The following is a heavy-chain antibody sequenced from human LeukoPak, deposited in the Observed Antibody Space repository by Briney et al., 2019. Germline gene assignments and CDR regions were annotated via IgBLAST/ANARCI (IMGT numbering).Heavy chain of an antibody. D-gene: IGHD2-21*02. CDR2: INPDGRDT. J-gene: IGHJ1*01. V-gene: IGHV3-7*01. CDR1: GFAFSDYA. CDR3: TSWGDTTAEYFQR. Sequence: GGSLRLSCTASGFAFSDYAMDWVRQAPGKGLEWVAHINPDGRDTYYVDSVKGRFTISRDNAQNSMYLQMNSLRVEDTAVYYCTSWGDTTAEYFQRWGQGTLVTVSS.